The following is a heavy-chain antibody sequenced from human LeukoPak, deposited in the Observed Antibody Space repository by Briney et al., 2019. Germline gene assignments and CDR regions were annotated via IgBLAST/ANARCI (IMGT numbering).Heavy chain of an antibody. CDR2: IIPILGIA. Sequence: SVKVSCKASGGTFSSYAISWVRQAPGQGLEWMERIIPILGIAHYAQKFQGRVTITADKSTSTAYMELSSLRSEDTAVYYCASSPVNVVSTRYNWFDPWGQGTLVTVSS. CDR1: GGTFSSYA. V-gene: IGHV1-69*04. J-gene: IGHJ5*02. CDR3: ASSPVNVVSTRYNWFDP. D-gene: IGHD2-15*01.